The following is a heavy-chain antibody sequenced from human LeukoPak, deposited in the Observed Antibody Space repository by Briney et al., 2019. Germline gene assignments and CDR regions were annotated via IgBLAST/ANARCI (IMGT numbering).Heavy chain of an antibody. CDR3: LRIAAAGTT. CDR2: MYYSGST. D-gene: IGHD6-13*01. Sequence: SETLSLTCTVSGASITSFFWHWIRQPPGKGLEWIGYMYYSGSTHYNPSLKSRVAISVDTSKNQFSLKLTSVTVADTAVYYCLRIAAAGTTWGQGTLVTVSS. V-gene: IGHV4-59*03. J-gene: IGHJ4*02. CDR1: GASITSFF.